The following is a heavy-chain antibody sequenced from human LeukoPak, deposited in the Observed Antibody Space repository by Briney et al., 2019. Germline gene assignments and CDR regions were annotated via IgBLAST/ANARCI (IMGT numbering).Heavy chain of an antibody. Sequence: GGSLRLSCAASGFTFSSYAMHWVRQAPGKGLEYVSAISSNGGSTYYANSVKGRFTISRDNSKNTLYLQMGSLRAEDMAVYYCAREVQRVFDYWGQGTLVTVSS. D-gene: IGHD1-1*01. J-gene: IGHJ4*02. V-gene: IGHV3-64*01. CDR3: AREVQRVFDY. CDR1: GFTFSSYA. CDR2: ISSNGGST.